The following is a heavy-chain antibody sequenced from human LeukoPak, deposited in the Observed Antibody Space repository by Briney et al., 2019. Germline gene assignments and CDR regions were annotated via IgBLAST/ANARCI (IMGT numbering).Heavy chain of an antibody. J-gene: IGHJ3*02. D-gene: IGHD3-3*01. CDR1: GYSISSGYY. CDR3: ARDSGFWSGYAFDI. CDR2: IYTSGST. V-gene: IGHV4-38-2*02. Sequence: SETLSLTCTVSGYSISSGYYWGWIRQPPGKGLEWIGRIYTSGSTNYNPSLKSRVTISVDTSKNQFSLKLSSVTAADTAVYYCARDSGFWSGYAFDIWGQGTMVTVSS.